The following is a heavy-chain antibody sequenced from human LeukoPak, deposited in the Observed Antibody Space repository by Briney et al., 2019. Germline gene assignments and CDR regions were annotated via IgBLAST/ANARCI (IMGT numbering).Heavy chain of an antibody. Sequence: GGSLRLSCAASGFTFSDYYMSWIRQAPGKGLEWVSYISSSSSYTNYADSVKGRFTISRDNAKSSLYLQMNSLRAEDTAVYYCAREGQQLVFDYWGQGTLVTVSS. CDR3: AREGQQLVFDY. J-gene: IGHJ4*02. CDR1: GFTFSDYY. V-gene: IGHV3-11*06. CDR2: ISSSSSYT. D-gene: IGHD6-13*01.